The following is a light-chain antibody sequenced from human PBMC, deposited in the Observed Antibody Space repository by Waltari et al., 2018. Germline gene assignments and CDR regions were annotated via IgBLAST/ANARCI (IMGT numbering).Light chain of an antibody. CDR3: QSYDTSLSVV. V-gene: IGLV1-40*01. J-gene: IGLJ3*02. Sequence: QSVLTQPPSVSVTPGQWVTISCPGSGSNLGSGYDVHWYQQLPLSAPKLLIYGSTSRPLGVPARFFGSTSGTSASLAITGLQAEDEADYYCQSYDTSLSVVFGGGTKLTVL. CDR1: GSNLGSGYD. CDR2: GST.